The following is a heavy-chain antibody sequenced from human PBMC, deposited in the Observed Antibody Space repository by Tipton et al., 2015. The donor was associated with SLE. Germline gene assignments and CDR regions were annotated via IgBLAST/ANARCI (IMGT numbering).Heavy chain of an antibody. J-gene: IGHJ4*02. D-gene: IGHD5-12*01. V-gene: IGHV1-18*01. Sequence: QLVQSGAEVKKPGASVKVSCKASGYTFPSYDISWVRQAPGQGLEWMGWISVYNDNTNYAQKLQGRVTMTTDTSTSTAYMELRSLRSDDTAVYYCALRWPDTWPTVYWGQGTLVTVSS. CDR1: GYTFPSYD. CDR2: ISVYNDNT. CDR3: ALRWPDTWPTVY.